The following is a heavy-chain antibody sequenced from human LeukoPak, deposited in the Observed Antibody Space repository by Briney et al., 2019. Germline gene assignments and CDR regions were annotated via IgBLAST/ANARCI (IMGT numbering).Heavy chain of an antibody. CDR3: ARFRSYSLDY. CDR1: GFTFSSYA. V-gene: IGHV3-64*01. Sequence: PGGSLRLSCAASGFTFSSYAMHWVRQAPGKGLEYVSAISNNGGSTYYANSVKGRFTISRDNSKNTLYLQMGSLRAEDMAVYYCARFRSYSLDYWGQGILVTVSS. J-gene: IGHJ4*02. D-gene: IGHD1-26*01. CDR2: ISNNGGST.